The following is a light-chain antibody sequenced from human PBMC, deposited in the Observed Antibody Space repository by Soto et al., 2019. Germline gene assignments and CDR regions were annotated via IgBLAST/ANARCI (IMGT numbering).Light chain of an antibody. CDR1: TSNIESNY. V-gene: IGLV1-47*01. CDR3: AAWDDSLSGVV. Sequence: QLVLTQPPSASGTPGQRVTISCSGSTSNIESNYVYWYQQLPGTAPKLLIYRNNQRPSGVPDRFSGSKSGTSGSLVISGLRSEDEADYYCAAWDDSLSGVVFGGGTKVTVL. J-gene: IGLJ2*01. CDR2: RNN.